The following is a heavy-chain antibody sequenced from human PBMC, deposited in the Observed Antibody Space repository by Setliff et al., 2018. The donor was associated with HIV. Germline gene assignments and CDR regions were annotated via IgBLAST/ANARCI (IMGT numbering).Heavy chain of an antibody. CDR3: ARSTTAD. J-gene: IGHJ4*02. CDR1: GYTFTEYY. Sequence: GASVKVSCKASGYTFTEYYIHWVRQAPGQGLEWMGWTYPNTGGTNYAQKFQGRVTMTRDTSISTAYMELSRLRSDDTALYYCARSTTADWGQGTMVTAPQ. CDR2: TYPNTGGT. D-gene: IGHD4-17*01. V-gene: IGHV1-2*02.